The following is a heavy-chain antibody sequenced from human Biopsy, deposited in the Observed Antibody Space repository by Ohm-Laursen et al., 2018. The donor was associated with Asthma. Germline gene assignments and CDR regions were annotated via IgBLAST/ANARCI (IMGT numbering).Heavy chain of an antibody. V-gene: IGHV3-30-3*02. CDR3: AKDFRGIAVAGDRGFDY. CDR2: ISHDGRES. D-gene: IGHD6-19*01. Sequence: SLRLSCSASGFAFDSYAMYWVRQSPGKGPEWVALISHDGRESGYVDSVRGRFTISRDNSKSTLFLQMDNLSAEDTAVYYCAKDFRGIAVAGDRGFDYWGQGTLVTVSS. J-gene: IGHJ4*02. CDR1: GFAFDSYA.